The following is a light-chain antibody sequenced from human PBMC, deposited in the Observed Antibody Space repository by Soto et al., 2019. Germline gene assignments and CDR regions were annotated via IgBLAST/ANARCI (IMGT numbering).Light chain of an antibody. CDR2: AAS. CDR1: QRVSSN. V-gene: IGKV3-15*01. CDR3: QHYNARPPSWT. J-gene: IGKJ1*01. Sequence: EIVMTQSPATLSVSPGERATLSCRASQRVSSNLAWYQQKPGQAPRLLIFAASTRATGIPARFSGSGSATEFTLTISSLQSEDFAVYCCQHYNARPPSWTVGQGTKVEI.